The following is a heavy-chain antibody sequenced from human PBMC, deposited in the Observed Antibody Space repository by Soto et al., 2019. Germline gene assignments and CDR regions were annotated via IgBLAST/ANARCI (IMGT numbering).Heavy chain of an antibody. J-gene: IGHJ4*02. D-gene: IGHD6-13*01. CDR2: MNPDGRDI. V-gene: IGHV3-74*01. Sequence: EVQLVESGGCLVEPGGSLRLSCAASGFTFSTYGMPWVRQVPGKGLVWVSHMNPDGRDISYADSVKSRFTISRDNAKNTVYLQMNSLRAEETGVYYCARDEEADPWYVLDHWGQGILVTVSS. CDR3: ARDEEADPWYVLDH. CDR1: GFTFSTYG.